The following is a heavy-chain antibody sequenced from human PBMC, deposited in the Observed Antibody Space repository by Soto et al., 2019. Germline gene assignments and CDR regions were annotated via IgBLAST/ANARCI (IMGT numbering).Heavy chain of an antibody. V-gene: IGHV3-23*01. Sequence: EVQLLESGGGLVQPGGSLRLSCAASGFTFSSYAMTWVRQAPGKGPERVSAISGSGGSTYDADSAKGRFTISRDNAKSTMCCQMNSLRVEATAIYYSAKWDDSCGSRGAPFDFWGAGILGTVA. J-gene: IGHJ4*01. CDR3: AKWDDSCGSRGAPFDF. CDR2: ISGSGGST. D-gene: IGHD3-22*01. CDR1: GFTFSSYA.